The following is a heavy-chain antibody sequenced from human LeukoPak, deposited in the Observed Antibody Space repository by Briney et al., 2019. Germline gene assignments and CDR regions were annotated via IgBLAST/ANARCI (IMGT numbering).Heavy chain of an antibody. D-gene: IGHD2-15*01. Sequence: GESLKISCKGSGYSFTSYWISWVRQMPGKGLEWMGRIDPSDSYTNYSPSFQGHVTISADKSISPAYLKWRSLKASDTAMYYCARHVVYCSGGSCTSGRFDIWGQGAMVTVSS. CDR2: IDPSDSYT. J-gene: IGHJ3*02. CDR3: ARHVVYCSGGSCTSGRFDI. V-gene: IGHV5-10-1*01. CDR1: GYSFTSYW.